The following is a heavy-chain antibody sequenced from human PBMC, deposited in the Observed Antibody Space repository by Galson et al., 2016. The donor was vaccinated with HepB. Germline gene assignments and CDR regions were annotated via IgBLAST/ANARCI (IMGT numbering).Heavy chain of an antibody. V-gene: IGHV3-7*01. CDR1: GFTFSYFW. J-gene: IGHJ5*02. CDR2: IKPDGTET. D-gene: IGHD3-10*01. CDR3: ATAMGRGGTES. Sequence: SLRLSCAASGFTFSYFWMSWVRQSPGKGPEWVAIIKPDGTETYYVGSVKGRFTISRDNAENSLYLQMNSLRVEDTAVYYCATAMGRGGTESWGQGTLVTVPS.